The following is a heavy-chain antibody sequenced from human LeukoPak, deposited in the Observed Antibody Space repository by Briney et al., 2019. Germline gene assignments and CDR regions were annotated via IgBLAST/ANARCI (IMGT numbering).Heavy chain of an antibody. Sequence: GGSLRLSCAASGFTFDDYAMHWVRHAPGKGLEWVSGISWNSGSIGYADSVKGRFTISRDNAKNSLYLQMNSLRAEDTAVYYCAKGGATDAFDIWGQGTMVTVSS. V-gene: IGHV3-9*01. D-gene: IGHD1-26*01. J-gene: IGHJ3*02. CDR2: ISWNSGSI. CDR1: GFTFDDYA. CDR3: AKGGATDAFDI.